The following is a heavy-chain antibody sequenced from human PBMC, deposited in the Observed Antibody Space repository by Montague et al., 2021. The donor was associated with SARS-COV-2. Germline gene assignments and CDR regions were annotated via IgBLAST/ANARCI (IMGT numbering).Heavy chain of an antibody. V-gene: IGHV3-23*05. Sequence: SLRLSCAASGFIFSGYSMSWVRQAPGKGLEWVSDISRSGSDEYYADSAKGRFTISRDNSRNSLYLQMNSLRAEDTAVYYCARGGERIAMLVVVSTMADFDDWGQGTMVAVSS. CDR3: ARGGERIAMLVVVSTMADFDD. CDR2: ISRSGSDE. CDR1: GFIFSGYS. D-gene: IGHD3-22*01. J-gene: IGHJ4*02.